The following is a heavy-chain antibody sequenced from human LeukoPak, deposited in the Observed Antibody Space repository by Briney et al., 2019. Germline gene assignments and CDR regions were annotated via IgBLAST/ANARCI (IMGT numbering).Heavy chain of an antibody. CDR1: GFTFSTYG. V-gene: IGHV3-30*02. Sequence: AGGSLRLSCAASGFTFSTYGMHWVRQAPGKGLEWVAFVRYDGSNKYYADPLKGRFTISRDNSKNTVSLQIKRLRAAEPAVYYCAKDYGGYGYSTDYWGQGTLVTVSS. D-gene: IGHD5-18*01. J-gene: IGHJ4*02. CDR3: AKDYGGYGYSTDY. CDR2: VRYDGSNK.